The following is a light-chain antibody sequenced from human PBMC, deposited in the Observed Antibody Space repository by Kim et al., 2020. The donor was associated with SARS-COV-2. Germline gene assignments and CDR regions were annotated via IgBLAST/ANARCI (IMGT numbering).Light chain of an antibody. CDR3: QRT. Sequence: DMQMTQFPSAMSASIGDRVTITCRASQGITNHLAWFQQKPGKVPKRLIYAASSLQSGVPSRFSGSGFGTDFTLTISSLQPEDFATYYCQRTFGPGTKVDIK. CDR1: QGITNH. J-gene: IGKJ3*01. CDR2: AAS. V-gene: IGKV1-17*03.